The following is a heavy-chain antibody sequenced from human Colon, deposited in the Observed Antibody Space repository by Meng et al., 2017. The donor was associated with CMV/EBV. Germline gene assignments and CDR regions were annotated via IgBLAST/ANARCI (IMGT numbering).Heavy chain of an antibody. CDR2: IYYTGSA. CDR3: ARADPSVAMYYFDY. V-gene: IGHV4-59*13. CDR1: GGSISTYY. D-gene: IGHD5-12*01. J-gene: IGHJ4*02. Sequence: SETLSLTCNVSGGSISTYYWTWIRQHPGKGLEWIGNIYYTGSAKYNPSLKSRLTISVDTAKNQFSLKLSSVTAADTAIYYCARADPSVAMYYFDYWGPGTLVTVSS.